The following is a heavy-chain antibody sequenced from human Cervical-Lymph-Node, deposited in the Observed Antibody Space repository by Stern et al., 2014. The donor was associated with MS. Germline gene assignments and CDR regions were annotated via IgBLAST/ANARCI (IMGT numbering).Heavy chain of an antibody. CDR2: IWYDGNKK. J-gene: IGHJ4*02. CDR3: ARGNWNYEGMGY. CDR1: GFTFSNYG. D-gene: IGHD1-7*01. Sequence: QVNLVESGGGVVQPGRSLRLSCAASGFTFSNYGMHWVRQAPGKGLEWLAVIWYDGNKKYYADSVKGRFTISRDNSKNTLFLQMSSLTAEDTALYYCARGNWNYEGMGYWGQGTLVTVSS. V-gene: IGHV3-33*01.